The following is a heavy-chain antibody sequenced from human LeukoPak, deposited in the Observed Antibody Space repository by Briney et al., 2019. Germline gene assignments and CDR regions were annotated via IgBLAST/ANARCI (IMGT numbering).Heavy chain of an antibody. CDR3: ARVRYCSSTSCSSHYYYYMDV. V-gene: IGHV1-69*05. J-gene: IGHJ6*03. CDR2: IIPIFGTA. CDR1: GGTFSSYA. D-gene: IGHD2-2*01. Sequence: ASVKVSCKASGGTFSSYAVSWVRQAPGQGLEWMGGIIPIFGTANYAQKFQGRVTITTDESTSTAYMELSSLISEDTAVYYCARVRYCSSTSCSSHYYYYMDVWGKGTTVTVSS.